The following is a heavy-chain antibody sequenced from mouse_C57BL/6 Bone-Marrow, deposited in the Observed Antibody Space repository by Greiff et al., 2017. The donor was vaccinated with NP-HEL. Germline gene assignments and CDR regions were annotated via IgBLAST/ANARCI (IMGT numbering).Heavy chain of an antibody. CDR2: IYPGDGDT. Sequence: QVQLQQPGPELVKPGASVKISCKASGYAFSSSWMNWVKQRPGKGLEWIGRIYPGDGDTNYNGKFKGKATLTADKSSSTAYMQLSSLTSEDSAVYFCARKITGTGFAYWGQGTLVTVSA. V-gene: IGHV1-82*01. J-gene: IGHJ3*01. CDR3: ARKITGTGFAY. D-gene: IGHD4-1*01. CDR1: GYAFSSSW.